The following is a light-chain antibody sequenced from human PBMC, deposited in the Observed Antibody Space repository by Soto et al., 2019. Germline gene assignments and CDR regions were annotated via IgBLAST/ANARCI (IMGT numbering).Light chain of an antibody. CDR3: QQYNYYVT. Sequence: EIVMTQSPATLSVSPGERVTLYCRASQSVSSDLAWYQHKPGQAPRLLIFGASTRATGIPARFSGSGSGTEFTLTISSLQSEDFAVYYCQQYNYYVTFGQGTRLEIK. CDR2: GAS. CDR1: QSVSSD. V-gene: IGKV3-15*01. J-gene: IGKJ5*01.